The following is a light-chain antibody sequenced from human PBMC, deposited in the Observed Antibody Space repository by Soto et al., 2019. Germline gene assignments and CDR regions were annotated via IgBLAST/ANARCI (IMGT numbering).Light chain of an antibody. CDR1: QSIATY. CDR3: QQTYRTPRT. Sequence: DIQMTQSASSLSSSVGDRVTITCRASQSIATYLNWYQQNSENATNPLIYVASTLQSVVPSRFSGSGSGTDFTLTISSLQPEDFATYYGQQTYRTPRTFGQGTKVEIK. CDR2: VAS. V-gene: IGKV1-39*01. J-gene: IGKJ1*01.